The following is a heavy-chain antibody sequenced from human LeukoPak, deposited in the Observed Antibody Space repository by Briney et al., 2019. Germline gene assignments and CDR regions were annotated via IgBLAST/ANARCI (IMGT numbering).Heavy chain of an antibody. V-gene: IGHV3-23*01. CDR2: ISGSGDAT. CDR3: VKDWSTVVSPGHS. CDR1: GFTFRIYA. J-gene: IGHJ4*02. Sequence: GGSLRLSCAASGFTFRIYAMIWVRQAPGKGLEWVSVISGSGDATYYADSVKGRFSISRDNSKNTVSLQMNSLRVEDTAVYYCVKDWSTVVSPGHSWGQGTLVSVSS. D-gene: IGHD4-23*01.